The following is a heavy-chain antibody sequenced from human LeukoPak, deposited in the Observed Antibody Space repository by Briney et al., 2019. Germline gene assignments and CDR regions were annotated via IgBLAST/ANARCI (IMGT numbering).Heavy chain of an antibody. Sequence: SETLSLTCTVSGGSISSYYWSWIRQPPGKGLEWIGYIYDNDSTNYNPSLKSRVTMSVDTSKNQFSLKVISVTAADTAVYYCARSREWLTIGWYFDLWGRGTLVTVSS. V-gene: IGHV4-59*01. D-gene: IGHD3-3*01. J-gene: IGHJ2*01. CDR2: IYDNDST. CDR3: ARSREWLTIGWYFDL. CDR1: GGSISSYY.